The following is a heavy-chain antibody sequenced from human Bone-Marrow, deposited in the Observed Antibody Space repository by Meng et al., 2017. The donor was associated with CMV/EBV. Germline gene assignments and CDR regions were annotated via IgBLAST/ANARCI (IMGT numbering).Heavy chain of an antibody. CDR3: AIDGSSSWYSFDY. D-gene: IGHD6-13*01. CDR2: INSDGSST. J-gene: IGHJ4*02. V-gene: IGHV3-74*01. CDR1: GFTFSSYW. Sequence: GESLKISSAASGFTFSSYWMHWVRQAPGKGLVWVSRINSDGSSTSYADSVKGRFTISRDNAKNTLYLQMNSLRAEDTAVYYCAIDGSSSWYSFDYWGQGTLVTVSS.